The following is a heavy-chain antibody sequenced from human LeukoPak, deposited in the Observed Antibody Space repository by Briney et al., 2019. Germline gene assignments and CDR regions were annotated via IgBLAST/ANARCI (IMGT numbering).Heavy chain of an antibody. D-gene: IGHD6-19*01. CDR2: ISPGGDII. Sequence: GGSLRLSCAASGLSFSLYSMTWIRQAPGKGLEWVSYISPGGDIIYFADYVKGRFTISRDNAKNSLFLQMNSLTAEDTAVYYCASGRDIAVAGPGGYFDYWGQGTLVTVSS. CDR1: GLSFSLYS. CDR3: ASGRDIAVAGPGGYFDY. V-gene: IGHV3-11*01. J-gene: IGHJ4*02.